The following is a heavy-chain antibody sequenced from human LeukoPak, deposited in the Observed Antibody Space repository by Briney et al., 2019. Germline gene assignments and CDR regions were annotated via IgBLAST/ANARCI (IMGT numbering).Heavy chain of an antibody. CDR1: GVTFSNYW. D-gene: IGHD5-18*01. Sequence: PGGSLRLSCAASGVTFSNYWMHWVRQAPGKGLVWVSLINTDGSSTSYADSVKGRFTISRDNAKNTLYLQMNSLRADDTAVYYCARGWGYSEIWGQGTMVTVSS. CDR2: INTDGSST. J-gene: IGHJ3*02. V-gene: IGHV3-74*01. CDR3: ARGWGYSEI.